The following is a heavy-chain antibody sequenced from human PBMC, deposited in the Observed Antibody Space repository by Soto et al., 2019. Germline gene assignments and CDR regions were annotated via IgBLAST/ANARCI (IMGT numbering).Heavy chain of an antibody. CDR2: IMPMFGTA. D-gene: IGHD3-10*01. V-gene: IGHV1-69*06. CDR1: GDTFSSYT. CDR3: ARDPGKGWKSLFVDKNYYYYGMDV. Sequence: QVQLVQSGSEVKKPGSSVKVSCKASGDTFSSYTISWVRQAPGQGLEWMGGIMPMFGTANYAQKFLGRVTITADKSTSTDYLQLSSLRSEDTAVYYCARDPGKGWKSLFVDKNYYYYGMDVWGQGTTVTVSS. J-gene: IGHJ6*02.